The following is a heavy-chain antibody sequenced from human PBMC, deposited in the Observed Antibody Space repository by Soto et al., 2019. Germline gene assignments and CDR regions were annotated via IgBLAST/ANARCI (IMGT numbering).Heavy chain of an antibody. CDR2: IIPIPGTA. D-gene: IGHD2-2*01. J-gene: IGHJ6*02. CDR1: GGTFSSYA. CDR3: ARSQGSSTSLEIYYYYYYGMDV. V-gene: IGHV1-69*01. Sequence: QVQLVQSGAEVKKPGSSVKVSCKASGGTFSSYAISWVRQAPGQGLERMGGIIPIPGTANYAQKFQGRVTITADESTSTAYMELSSLRSEDTAVYYCARSQGSSTSLEIYYYYYYGMDVWGQGTTVTVSS.